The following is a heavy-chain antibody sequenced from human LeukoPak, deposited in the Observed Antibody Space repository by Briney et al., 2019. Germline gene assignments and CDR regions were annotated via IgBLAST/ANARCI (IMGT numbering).Heavy chain of an antibody. V-gene: IGHV5-51*01. J-gene: IGHJ6*02. Sequence: GESLKISCKGSGYSFTSYWIGWVRQMPGKGLEWMGIIYPGDSDTRYSPSFQGQVTISADKSISTAYLQWSSLKASDTAMYYCARLPPGTYYDFWSGYHQKPAYYYGMDVWGQGTTVTVSS. CDR3: ARLPPGTYYDFWSGYHQKPAYYYGMDV. CDR2: IYPGDSDT. D-gene: IGHD3-3*01. CDR1: GYSFTSYW.